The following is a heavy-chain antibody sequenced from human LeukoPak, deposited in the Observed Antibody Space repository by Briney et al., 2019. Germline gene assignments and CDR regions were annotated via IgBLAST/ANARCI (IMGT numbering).Heavy chain of an antibody. V-gene: IGHV3-7*01. D-gene: IGHD7-27*01. Sequence: PGGSLRLSCGTSGFTFNKSWMSWVRQAPGKGLEWVASIKDDGSETFHADSVRGRFTISRDNARGTLYVQMNTLRAEDTAVYYCATYTNWVAGDVWGQGTTVTVSS. CDR3: ATYTNWVAGDV. CDR2: IKDDGSET. CDR1: GFTFNKSW. J-gene: IGHJ6*02.